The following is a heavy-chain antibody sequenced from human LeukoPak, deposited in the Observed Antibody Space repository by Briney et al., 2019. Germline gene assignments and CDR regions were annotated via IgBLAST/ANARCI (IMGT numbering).Heavy chain of an antibody. Sequence: PSETLSLTCSVSGGSISNYYWNWLRQPAGKGLEWIGRIYASGSTNYNPSLKSRVTISMDKSKNHSSLNLKSVTAADTAFYYCARDFYGDDGHHPFDYWGQGIQVTVSS. CDR3: ARDFYGDDGHHPFDY. D-gene: IGHD2/OR15-2a*01. CDR2: IYASGST. J-gene: IGHJ4*02. V-gene: IGHV4-4*07. CDR1: GGSISNYY.